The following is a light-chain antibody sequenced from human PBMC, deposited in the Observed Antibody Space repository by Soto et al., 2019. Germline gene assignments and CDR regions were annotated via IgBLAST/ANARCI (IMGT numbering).Light chain of an antibody. Sequence: QLVLTQPPSASGSPGQSITISCTGTSSDVGSYNLVSWYQQHPGKAPKLMIYEVSKRPSGVSNRFSGSKSGNTASLTISGLQAEDEADYYCCSYAGSSTVFGGGTQLTVL. CDR2: EVS. J-gene: IGLJ2*01. V-gene: IGLV2-23*02. CDR1: SSDVGSYNL. CDR3: CSYAGSSTV.